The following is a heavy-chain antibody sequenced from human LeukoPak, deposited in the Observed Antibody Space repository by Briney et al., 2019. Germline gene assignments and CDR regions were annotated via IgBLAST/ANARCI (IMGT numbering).Heavy chain of an antibody. J-gene: IGHJ5*02. Sequence: ASVKVSCTASRYTFTSYTMNWVRQAPGQGLEWMGWINTNTGNPTYAQGFTGRFVFSLDTSVSTTYLQISSLKAEDTAMYYCAREDYYGSGNYYRGWFDPWGQGTLVTVSS. D-gene: IGHD3-10*01. CDR1: RYTFTSYT. V-gene: IGHV7-4-1*02. CDR2: INTNTGNP. CDR3: AREDYYGSGNYYRGWFDP.